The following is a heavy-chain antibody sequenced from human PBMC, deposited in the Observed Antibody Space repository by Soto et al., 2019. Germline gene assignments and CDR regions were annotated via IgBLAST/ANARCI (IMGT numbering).Heavy chain of an antibody. CDR2: IYYSGST. J-gene: IGHJ4*02. V-gene: IGHV4-59*01. D-gene: IGHD1-1*01. CDR1: GGSISSYY. Sequence: QVQLQESGPGLVKPSETLSLTCTVSGGSISSYYWSCIRQPPGKGLEWIGYIYYSGSTNYNTSLKSRFTISVDTSKNQVSLQISSVTDENTAVYYCARLATRYYFDYWGQGTLVTVSS. CDR3: ARLATRYYFDY.